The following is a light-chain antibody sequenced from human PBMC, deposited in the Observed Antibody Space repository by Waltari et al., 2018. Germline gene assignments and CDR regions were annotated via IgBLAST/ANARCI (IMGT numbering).Light chain of an antibody. CDR2: DVN. Sequence: QSALTQSASVSGSPGQSITISCTGTSRDIGIYNYVCWYQQHPGKAPKLIIYDVNKWPSGVSNRFSGSKSGNTASLTISGLQAEDEADYFCSAYATGSTWVFGGGTKLTVL. CDR3: SAYATGSTWV. V-gene: IGLV2-14*01. CDR1: SRDIGIYNY. J-gene: IGLJ3*02.